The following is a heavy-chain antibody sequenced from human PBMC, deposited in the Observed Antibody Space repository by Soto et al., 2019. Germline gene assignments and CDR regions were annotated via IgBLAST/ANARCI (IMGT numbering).Heavy chain of an antibody. CDR1: GYTFTSYG. CDR2: ISAYNGNT. D-gene: IGHD3-3*01. Sequence: GASVKVSCKASGYTFTSYGISWVRQAPGQGLERMGWISAYNGNTNYAQKLQGRVTMTTDTSTSTAYMELRSLRSDDTAVYYCARDVTIFGVVTDYYYYYGMDVWGQGTTVTVSS. J-gene: IGHJ6*02. V-gene: IGHV1-18*01. CDR3: ARDVTIFGVVTDYYYYYGMDV.